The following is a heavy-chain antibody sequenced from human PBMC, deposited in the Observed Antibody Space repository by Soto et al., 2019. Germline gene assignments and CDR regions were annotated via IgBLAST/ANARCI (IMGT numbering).Heavy chain of an antibody. V-gene: IGHV3-74*01. CDR3: VRGRYCTGGSCYSDY. J-gene: IGHJ4*02. CDR1: GFTFSRYW. D-gene: IGHD2-15*01. CDR2: INSDGSST. Sequence: VQLVESGGGLVQPGGSLRVSCAASGFTFSRYWMHWVRQAPGKGLVWVSSINSDGSSTSYADSVKGRFTISRDNAKNTLYLQMNSLRAEDTAVYYCVRGRYCTGGSCYSDYWGQGTLVTVSS.